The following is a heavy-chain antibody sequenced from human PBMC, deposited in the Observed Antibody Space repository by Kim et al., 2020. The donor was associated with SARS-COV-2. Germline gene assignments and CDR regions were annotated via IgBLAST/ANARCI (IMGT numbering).Heavy chain of an antibody. CDR1: GGSFSGYY. Sequence: SETLSLTCAVYGGSFSGYYWSWIRQPPGKGLDWIGEINHSGSTNYNPSLKSRVTISVDTSKNQFSLKLSSVTAADTAVYYCARGQSESTRSFDYWGQGTLVTVSS. V-gene: IGHV4-34*01. D-gene: IGHD3-3*01. CDR3: ARGQSESTRSFDY. CDR2: INHSGST. J-gene: IGHJ4*02.